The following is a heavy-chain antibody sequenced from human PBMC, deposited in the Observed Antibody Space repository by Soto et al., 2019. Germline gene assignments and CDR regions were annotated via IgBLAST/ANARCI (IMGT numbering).Heavy chain of an antibody. CDR2: INHSGST. Sequence: QVQLQQWGAGLLKPSETLSLTCAVYGGSFSGYYWSWIRQPPGKGLEWIGEINHSGSTNYNPSLKSRVTISVDTSKNQFSLKLSSVTAADTAVYYCARVSGGSCYFDYWGQGTLVTVSS. CDR1: GGSFSGYY. CDR3: ARVSGGSCYFDY. J-gene: IGHJ4*02. D-gene: IGHD2-15*01. V-gene: IGHV4-34*01.